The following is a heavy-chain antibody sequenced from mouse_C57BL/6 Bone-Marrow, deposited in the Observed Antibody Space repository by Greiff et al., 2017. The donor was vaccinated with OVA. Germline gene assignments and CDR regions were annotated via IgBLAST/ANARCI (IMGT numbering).Heavy chain of an antibody. Sequence: QVQLQQSGAELARPGASVKLSCKASGYTFTSYGISWVKQRTGQGLEWIGEIYPRSGNTYYNEKFKGKATLTADKSSSTAYMELRSLTSEDSAVYFCARGASTVSFYAMDYWGQGTSGTVSS. J-gene: IGHJ4*01. CDR1: GYTFTSYG. D-gene: IGHD1-1*01. CDR2: IYPRSGNT. CDR3: ARGASTVSFYAMDY. V-gene: IGHV1-81*01.